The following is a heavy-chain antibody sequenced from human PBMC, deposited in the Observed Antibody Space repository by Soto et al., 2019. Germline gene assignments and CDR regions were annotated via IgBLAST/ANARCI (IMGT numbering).Heavy chain of an antibody. J-gene: IGHJ4*02. V-gene: IGHV3-11*03. CDR3: ARSSLYYDCSGCPEK. Sequence: GGSLRLSCAASGFTFSDYYLSWILQAPGKGLQRDSYISTSSSYTNYAASVKGRFTISRDNAKNSLYLQMNSLRAEDTAVYYCARSSLYYDCSGCPEKWGQGTLVTVAS. CDR2: ISTSSSYT. D-gene: IGHD3-22*01. CDR1: GFTFSDYY.